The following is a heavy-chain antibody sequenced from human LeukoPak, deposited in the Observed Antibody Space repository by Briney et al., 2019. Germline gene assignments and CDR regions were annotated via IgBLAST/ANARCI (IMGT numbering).Heavy chain of an antibody. D-gene: IGHD1-1*01. V-gene: IGHV3-21*01. CDR2: ISSSSSYI. Sequence: GGSLRLSCAASGFTFSSYSMNWVRQAPGKGLEWVSSISSSSSYIYYADSVKGRFTISRDNAKNTLYLQMNSLRVEDTAVYYCARPLSSNCRIDPWGQGTLVTVSS. J-gene: IGHJ5*02. CDR3: ARPLSSNCRIDP. CDR1: GFTFSSYS.